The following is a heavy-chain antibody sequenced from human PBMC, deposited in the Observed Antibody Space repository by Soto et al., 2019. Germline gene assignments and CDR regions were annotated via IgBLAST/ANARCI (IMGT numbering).Heavy chain of an antibody. D-gene: IGHD3-16*02. CDR2: ISYDGSDK. V-gene: IGHV3-30*18. Sequence: QEQLVESGGGVVQPGRSLRFSCAASGFTFSSYAMHWVRQAPGKGLEWVAVISYDGSDKYHADSVKGRFTISRDNSKNTLNLQMNSLRADDTAVYYCAKALGELSPESYDYWGQGTLITVSS. CDR3: AKALGELSPESYDY. J-gene: IGHJ4*02. CDR1: GFTFSSYA.